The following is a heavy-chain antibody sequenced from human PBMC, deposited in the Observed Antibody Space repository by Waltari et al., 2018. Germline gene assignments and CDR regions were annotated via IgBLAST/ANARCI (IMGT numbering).Heavy chain of an antibody. J-gene: IGHJ4*02. Sequence: EVQLVESGGGLVKPGGSLRLSCAASGFTFSNAWMSWVRQAPGKGLEWVGRIKSKTDGGTTDYAATVKGRFTISRDDSKNTLYLQMNSLKTEYTAVYYCTTVWIRRDSVYWGQGTLVTVSS. D-gene: IGHD5-18*01. V-gene: IGHV3-15*01. CDR1: GFTFSNAW. CDR2: IKSKTDGGTT. CDR3: TTVWIRRDSVY.